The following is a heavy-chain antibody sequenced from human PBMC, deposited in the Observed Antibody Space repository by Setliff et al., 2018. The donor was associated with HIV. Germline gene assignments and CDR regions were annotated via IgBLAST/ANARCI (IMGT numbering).Heavy chain of an antibody. V-gene: IGHV3-7*01. CDR3: ARDGSGRGSGWYNYYYYMDV. Sequence: GGSLRLSCAASGFTFSNSWMTWVRQAPGKGLEWVANINQDGSETYYVDSVEGRFTISRDNAKNSLYLQMNSLRADDTAVYYCARDGSGRGSGWYNYYYYMDVWGKGTTVTVSS. CDR2: INQDGSET. D-gene: IGHD6-19*01. J-gene: IGHJ6*03. CDR1: GFTFSNSW.